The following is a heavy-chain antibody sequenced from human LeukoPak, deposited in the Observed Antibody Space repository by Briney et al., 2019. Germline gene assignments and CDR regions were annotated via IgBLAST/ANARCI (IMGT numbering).Heavy chain of an antibody. CDR1: GGSVSSGSYY. Sequence: PSETLSLTCTVSGGSVSSGSYYWSWIRQPPGEGLEWIGYIYYSGSTNYNPSLKSRVTISVDTSKNQFSLKLSSVTAADTAVYYCARGSGSGKYFQHWGQGTLVTVSS. CDR2: IYYSGST. J-gene: IGHJ1*01. V-gene: IGHV4-61*01. CDR3: ARGSGSGKYFQH. D-gene: IGHD6-25*01.